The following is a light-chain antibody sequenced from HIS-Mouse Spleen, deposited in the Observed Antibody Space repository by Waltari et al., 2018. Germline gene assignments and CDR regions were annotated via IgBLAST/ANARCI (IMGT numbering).Light chain of an antibody. CDR1: PLPNKY. CDR2: EDS. CDR3: YSTDSSGNHRV. Sequence: SYELTQPPSVSVSPGQTARITCSGDPLPNKYAYWYQQKSGQAPRLVIYEDSKRPSGIPGRFSGSSSGTMATLTISGAQVEDEADYYCYSTDSSGNHRVFGGGTKLTVL. V-gene: IGLV3-10*01. J-gene: IGLJ2*01.